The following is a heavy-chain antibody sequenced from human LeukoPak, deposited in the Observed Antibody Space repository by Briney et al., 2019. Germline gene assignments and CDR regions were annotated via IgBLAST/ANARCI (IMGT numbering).Heavy chain of an antibody. V-gene: IGHV1-58*01. Sequence: SVQFSCHASGFTFPISAVQWVRQARGQRLEWIGWVVVGSGNTNYAQKFQERVTITRDMSTSTAYMELSSLRSEDTAVYYCAADGPGHGRSGELPRDYYYYYMYVWGKGTTVTVSS. CDR1: GFTFPISA. D-gene: IGHD1-26*01. CDR2: VVVGSGNT. J-gene: IGHJ6*03. CDR3: AADGPGHGRSGELPRDYYYYYMYV.